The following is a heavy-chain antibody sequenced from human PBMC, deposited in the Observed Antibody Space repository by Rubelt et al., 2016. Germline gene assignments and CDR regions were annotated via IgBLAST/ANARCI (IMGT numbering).Heavy chain of an antibody. CDR3: ARDSGGGYYYYYNGMDV. J-gene: IGHJ6*02. CDR2: INHGGST. D-gene: IGHD5-12*01. V-gene: IGHV4-34*01. CDR1: GGSFSGYY. Sequence: QLQLQESGPGLVKPSETLSLTCAVYGGSFSGYYWSWIRQPPGKGLEWIGEINHGGSTNYNPSLKSRVTISVDPSKTQFSLKVSSWTAADTAVYYCARDSGGGYYYYYNGMDVWGQGTTVTVSS.